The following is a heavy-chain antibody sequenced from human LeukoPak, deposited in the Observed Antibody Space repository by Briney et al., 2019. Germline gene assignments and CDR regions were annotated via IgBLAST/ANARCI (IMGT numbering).Heavy chain of an antibody. CDR3: ASFFSESGGFYSYGLLYSDY. CDR1: GGTFSSYA. V-gene: IGHV1-69*04. J-gene: IGHJ4*02. CDR2: IIPILGIA. Sequence: ASVKVSCKASGGTFSSYAISWVRQAPGQGLEWMGRIIPILGIANYAQKFQGRVTITADKSTSTAYMELSSLRSEDTAVYYCASFFSESGGFYSYGLLYSDYWGQGTLVTVSS. D-gene: IGHD5-18*01.